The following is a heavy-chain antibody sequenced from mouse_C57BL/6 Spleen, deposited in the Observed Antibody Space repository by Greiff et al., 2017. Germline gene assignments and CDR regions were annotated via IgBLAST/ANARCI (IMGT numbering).Heavy chain of an antibody. CDR3: AGGTDYFDD. Sequence: QVQLKQSGPELVKPGASVKLSCKASGYAFSSSWMNWVKQRPGKGLEWIGRIYPGDGDTNYNGKFKGKATLTADKSSSTAYMQLSSLTSEDSAVYFCAGGTDYFDDWGRGTTLTVSS. J-gene: IGHJ2*01. D-gene: IGHD3-3*01. CDR2: IYPGDGDT. V-gene: IGHV1-82*01. CDR1: GYAFSSSW.